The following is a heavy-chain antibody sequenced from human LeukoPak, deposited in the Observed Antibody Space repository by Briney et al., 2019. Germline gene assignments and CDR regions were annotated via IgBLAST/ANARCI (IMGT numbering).Heavy chain of an antibody. CDR2: ISRNGGST. CDR1: GFTFSSYA. D-gene: IGHD3-22*01. Sequence: GGSLRLSCSASGFTFSSYAMHWVRQAPGKGLEYVSAISRNGGSTYYADSVKGRFTISRDNSKNTLYLQMSSLRAEDTAVYYCVKRYYYDSSGYYPGFDYWGQGTLVTVSS. J-gene: IGHJ4*02. CDR3: VKRYYYDSSGYYPGFDY. V-gene: IGHV3-64D*09.